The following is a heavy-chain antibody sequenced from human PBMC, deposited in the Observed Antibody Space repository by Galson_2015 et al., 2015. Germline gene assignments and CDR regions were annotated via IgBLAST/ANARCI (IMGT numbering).Heavy chain of an antibody. D-gene: IGHD3-22*01. Sequence: SLRLSCAASGFTFSSYGMHWVRQAPGKGLEWVAVIWYDGSNKYYADPVKGRFTISRDNSKNTLYLQMNSLRAEDTAVYYCARDLYYYDSSGYGVGSDGMDVWGQGTTVTVSS. J-gene: IGHJ6*02. CDR3: ARDLYYYDSSGYGVGSDGMDV. V-gene: IGHV3-33*01. CDR2: IWYDGSNK. CDR1: GFTFSSYG.